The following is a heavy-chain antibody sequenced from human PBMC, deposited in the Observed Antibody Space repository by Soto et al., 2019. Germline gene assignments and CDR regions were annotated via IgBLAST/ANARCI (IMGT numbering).Heavy chain of an antibody. V-gene: IGHV3-73*01. CDR1: GFTFSGSA. J-gene: IGHJ6*02. D-gene: IGHD5-12*01. CDR3: TRRGGYDPPWYYYYGMDV. Sequence: PGGSLRLSCAASGFTFSGSAMHWVRQASGKGLEWVGRIRSKANSYATAYAASVKGRFTISRDDSKNTAYLQMNSLKTEDTAVYYCTRRGGYDPPWYYYYGMDVWGQGTTVTVSS. CDR2: IRSKANSYAT.